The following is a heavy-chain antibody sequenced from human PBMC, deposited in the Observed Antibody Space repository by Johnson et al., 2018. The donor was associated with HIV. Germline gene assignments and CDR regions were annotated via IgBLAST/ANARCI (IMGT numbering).Heavy chain of an antibody. CDR2: ISWNSGSI. V-gene: IGHV3-9*01. J-gene: IGHJ3*01. D-gene: IGHD6-13*01. Sequence: VQLVESGGGLVQPGRSLRLSCAASGFTFDDYAMHWVRQAPGKGLEWVSGISWNSGSIGYADSVKGRFTISRDNAKNSLYLQMNSLRVEDTALYYCAKDSSHSWRRYDAFDFWGQGTMVTVSS. CDR1: GFTFDDYA. CDR3: AKDSSHSWRRYDAFDF.